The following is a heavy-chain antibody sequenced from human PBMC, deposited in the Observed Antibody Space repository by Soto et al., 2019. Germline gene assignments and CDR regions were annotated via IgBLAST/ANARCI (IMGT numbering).Heavy chain of an antibody. CDR2: INPNSGGT. CDR3: ARESRFSTPGEFDY. Sequence: GASVKVSCKASGYTFTGYYMHWVRQAPGQGLEWMGWINPNSGGTSYAQKFQGWVTMTRDTSISTAYMELSRLRSDDTAVYYCARESRFSTPGEFDYWGQGTLVTVSS. D-gene: IGHD3-3*01. CDR1: GYTFTGYY. V-gene: IGHV1-2*04. J-gene: IGHJ4*02.